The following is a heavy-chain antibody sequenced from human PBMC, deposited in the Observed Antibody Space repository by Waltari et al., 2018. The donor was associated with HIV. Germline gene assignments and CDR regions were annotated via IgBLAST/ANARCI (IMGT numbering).Heavy chain of an antibody. CDR1: GASISSRTYY. V-gene: IGHV4-39*01. CDR3: ARHYAWFDILTGSPPTYYFDS. J-gene: IGHJ4*02. CDR2: MYYSVST. Sequence: QLKLLQSGPRLVKPSETLSLTCSVSGASISSRTYYWGWILQPPGKGLQYLGCMYYSVSTYYNPSLNSRLTLSADTSKNQFSLRLNSVTAADTAVYYCARHYAWFDILTGSPPTYYFDSWGPGSLVTVS. D-gene: IGHD3-9*01.